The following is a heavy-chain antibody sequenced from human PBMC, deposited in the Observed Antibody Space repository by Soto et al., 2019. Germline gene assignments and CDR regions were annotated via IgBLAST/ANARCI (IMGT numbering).Heavy chain of an antibody. CDR2: IYHSGST. CDR1: SGSISNSNW. D-gene: IGHD5-12*01. J-gene: IGHJ4*02. CDR3: ARLAVATMVLDY. Sequence: SETLSLTCAVSSGSISNSNWWSWVRQPPGRGLEWIGEIYHSGSTSYNPSLKSRVTISIDKSKNQFSLKLSSVTAADTAVYFCARLAVATMVLDYWGQGALVTVSS. V-gene: IGHV4-4*02.